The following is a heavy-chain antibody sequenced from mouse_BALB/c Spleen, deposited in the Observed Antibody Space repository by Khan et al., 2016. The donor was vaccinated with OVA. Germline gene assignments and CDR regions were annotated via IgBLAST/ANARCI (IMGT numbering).Heavy chain of an antibody. V-gene: IGHV1S134*01. CDR1: GFTFTSYG. J-gene: IGHJ2*01. CDR3: AGAYYRNYFDY. CDR2: IYPGNGYT. D-gene: IGHD2-14*01. Sequence: MQLEESGAELGRPGSSVKLSCKTAGFTFTSYGIKWVKQRPGQGLEWIGYIYPGNGYTVYNEKFQGKATLTSDTSSSTAYMQLRSLTSEDSAISFCAGAYYRNYFDYWGQGTTLTVSS.